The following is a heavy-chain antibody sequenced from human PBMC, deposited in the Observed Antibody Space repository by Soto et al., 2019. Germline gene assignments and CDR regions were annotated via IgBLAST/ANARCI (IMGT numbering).Heavy chain of an antibody. Sequence: SETLSLTCAVSGGSISSGGYSWSWIRQPPGKGLEWIGYIYHGSTYYNPSLRSRVTISVDRSKNKFSLKLSSVTAADTAVYFCARDLAAAGYNWFDPWGQGTLVTVSS. J-gene: IGHJ5*02. D-gene: IGHD6-13*01. CDR1: GGSISSGGYS. CDR2: IYHGST. V-gene: IGHV4-30-2*01. CDR3: ARDLAAAGYNWFDP.